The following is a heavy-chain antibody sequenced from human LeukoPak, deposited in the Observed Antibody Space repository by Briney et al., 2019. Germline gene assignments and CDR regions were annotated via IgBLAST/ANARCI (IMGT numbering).Heavy chain of an antibody. V-gene: IGHV3-33*03. D-gene: IGHD2-15*01. Sequence: GGSLRLSCAASGFTFSSNGMHWVRQAPGKGLEWLAVIWYDGSQEYYGDSVKGRFTISRDNSKNTLYLQMNSLRAEDTAVYYCAKDCSGGPPRAFDYWGQGTLVTVSS. J-gene: IGHJ4*02. CDR3: AKDCSGGPPRAFDY. CDR2: IWYDGSQE. CDR1: GFTFSSNG.